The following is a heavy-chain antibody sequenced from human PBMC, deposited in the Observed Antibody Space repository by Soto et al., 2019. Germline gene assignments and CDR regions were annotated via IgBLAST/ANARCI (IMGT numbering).Heavy chain of an antibody. D-gene: IGHD3-3*01. J-gene: IGHJ4*02. V-gene: IGHV3-15*01. Sequence: LRLSCTASGLTFSKAWMSWVRQAPGKGLEWVGRIKSKTDGGTTDYAAPVKGRFTITRDDSKNTLYLQMNSLKTEDTAVYYCTTDALRFLEWLSYWGQGTLVTVSS. CDR2: IKSKTDGGTT. CDR1: GLTFSKAW. CDR3: TTDALRFLEWLSY.